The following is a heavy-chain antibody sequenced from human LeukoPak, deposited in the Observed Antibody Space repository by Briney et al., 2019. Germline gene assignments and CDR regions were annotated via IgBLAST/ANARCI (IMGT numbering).Heavy chain of an antibody. V-gene: IGHV3-21*01. J-gene: IGHJ5*02. D-gene: IGHD3-16*01. CDR1: GFTFSSYS. CDR3: ARAKGGTRPSGWFDP. CDR2: ISSSSSYI. Sequence: PGGSLRLSCAASGFTFSSYSMNWVRQAPGKGLEWVSSISSSSSYIYYADSVKGRFTISRDNAKNSLYLQMNSLRAEDTAVYYCARAKGGTRPSGWFDPWGQGTLVTVSS.